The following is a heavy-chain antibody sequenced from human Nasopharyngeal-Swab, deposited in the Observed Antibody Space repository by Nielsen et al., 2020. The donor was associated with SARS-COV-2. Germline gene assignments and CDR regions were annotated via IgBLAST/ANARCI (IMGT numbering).Heavy chain of an antibody. D-gene: IGHD5-24*01. CDR1: GFTFSSYD. J-gene: IGHJ6*02. CDR2: IGTAGDT. V-gene: IGHV3-13*04. Sequence: GGSLRLSCAASGFTFSSYDMHWVRQVPGKGLEWVSAIGTAGDTYYPGSVKGRFTISRENAKNSLYLQMNSLRAGDTAVYYCARGWRDGYSHYYYYGMDVWGQGTTVTVSS. CDR3: ARGWRDGYSHYYYYGMDV.